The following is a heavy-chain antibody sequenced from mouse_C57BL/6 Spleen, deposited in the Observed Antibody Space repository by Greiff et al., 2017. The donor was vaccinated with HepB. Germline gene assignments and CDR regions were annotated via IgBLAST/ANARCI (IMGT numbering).Heavy chain of an antibody. CDR1: GYTFTSYW. Sequence: QVQLKQPGAELVKPGASVKLSCKASGYTFTSYWMHWVKQRPGQGLEWIGMIHPNSGSTNYNEKFKSKATLTVDKSSSTAYMQLSSLTSEDSAVYYCARDLLLRYFDYWGQGTTLTVSS. J-gene: IGHJ2*01. V-gene: IGHV1-64*01. CDR2: IHPNSGST. CDR3: ARDLLLRYFDY. D-gene: IGHD1-1*01.